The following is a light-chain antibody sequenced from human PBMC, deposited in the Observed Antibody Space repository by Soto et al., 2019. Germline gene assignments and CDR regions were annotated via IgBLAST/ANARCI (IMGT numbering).Light chain of an antibody. CDR1: HSVGSL. V-gene: IGKV3-11*01. CDR3: QQRSAWPWT. J-gene: IGKJ1*01. Sequence: EIVLTQSPATLSLSPGDRATLSCRASHSVGSLLAWYQQKPGQAPRLLMYFGSNRATGIPSRFSGSGSGTDFTLTIDSLEPEDFAVFYCQQRSAWPWTFGQGTRVEIK. CDR2: FGS.